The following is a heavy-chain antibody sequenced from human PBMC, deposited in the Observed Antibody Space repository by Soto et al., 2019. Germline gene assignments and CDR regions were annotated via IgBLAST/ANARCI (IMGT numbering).Heavy chain of an antibody. J-gene: IGHJ5*02. Sequence: QVQLVESGGGVVQPGRSLRLSCAASGFTFSSYGMHWVRQAPGKGLEWVAVIWYDGSNKYYADSVKGRFTISRDNSKNTLDLQMNSLRAEDTAVYYCARERGWFDPWGQGTLVTVSS. D-gene: IGHD3-10*01. CDR1: GFTFSSYG. CDR2: IWYDGSNK. CDR3: ARERGWFDP. V-gene: IGHV3-33*01.